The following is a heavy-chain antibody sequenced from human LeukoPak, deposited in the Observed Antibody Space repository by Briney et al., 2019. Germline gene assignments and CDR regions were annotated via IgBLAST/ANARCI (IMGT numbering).Heavy chain of an antibody. D-gene: IGHD3-22*01. V-gene: IGHV1-18*01. CDR3: ARVALQYYYDSSGYYYLGH. CDR2: ISAHNGNT. J-gene: IGHJ5*02. CDR1: GYTFTSYG. Sequence: ASVKVSCKASGYTFTSYGISWVRQAPGQGLEWMGWISAHNGNTNYAQKLQGRVTMTTDTSTSTAYMELRSLRSDDTAVYYCARVALQYYYDSSGYYYLGHWGQGTLVTVSS.